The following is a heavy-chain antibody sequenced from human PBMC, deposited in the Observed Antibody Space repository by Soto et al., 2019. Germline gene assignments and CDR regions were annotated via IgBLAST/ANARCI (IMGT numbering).Heavy chain of an antibody. V-gene: IGHV1-69*02. CDR2: IIPILGIA. Sequence: QVQLVQSGAEVKKPGSSVKVSCKASGGTFSSYTISWVRQAPGQGLEWMGRIIPILGIANYAQKFQGRVTITADKSTSTAYMELSSLRSEDTAVYYCARYRVGDIVATERLDYWGQGTLVTVSS. J-gene: IGHJ4*02. D-gene: IGHD5-12*01. CDR3: ARYRVGDIVATERLDY. CDR1: GGTFSSYT.